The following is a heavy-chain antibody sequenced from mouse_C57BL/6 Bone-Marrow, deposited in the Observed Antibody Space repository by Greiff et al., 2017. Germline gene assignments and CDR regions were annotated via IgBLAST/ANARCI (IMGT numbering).Heavy chain of an antibody. CDR1: GFSLTGYG. CDR3: AKHEAYYGSSSWFAY. CDR2: IRGGGST. J-gene: IGHJ3*01. V-gene: IGHV2-9*01. D-gene: IGHD1-1*01. Sequence: VQLQQSGPGLVAPSQSLSLTCTASGFSLTGYGVDWVRQPPGKGLEWLGAIRGGGSTNYNSALMSRLSILKANSKSQVFLKMNILQTDDTAMYYCAKHEAYYGSSSWFAYWGQGTLVTVSA.